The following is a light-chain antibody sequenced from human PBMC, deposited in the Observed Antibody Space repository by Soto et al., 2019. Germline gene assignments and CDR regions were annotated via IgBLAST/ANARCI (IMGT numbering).Light chain of an antibody. CDR3: SSYTDSSNYV. V-gene: IGLV2-14*01. Sequence: QSVLTQPASVSGSPGQSITISCTGTSSDLAIYNYVSWYQQQPGKAPKLVIYQVTNRPSGVSNRFSGSRPGNTASLTISGLQAEDEADYYCSSYTDSSNYVFGTGTKVTVL. CDR1: SSDLAIYNY. J-gene: IGLJ1*01. CDR2: QVT.